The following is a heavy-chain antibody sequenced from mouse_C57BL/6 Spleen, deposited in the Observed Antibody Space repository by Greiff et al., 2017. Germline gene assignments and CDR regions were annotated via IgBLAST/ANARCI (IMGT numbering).Heavy chain of an antibody. J-gene: IGHJ2*01. CDR1: GYTFTSYW. CDR3: AREHTTVVANYFDY. Sequence: QVQLQQPGTELVKPGASGYTFTSYWMHWVKQRPGQGLEWIGNINPSNGGTNYNEKFKSKATLTVDKSSSTAYMQLSSLTSEGSAVYYCAREHTTVVANYFDYWGQGTTLTVSS. CDR2: INPSNGGT. V-gene: IGHV1-53*01. D-gene: IGHD1-1*01.